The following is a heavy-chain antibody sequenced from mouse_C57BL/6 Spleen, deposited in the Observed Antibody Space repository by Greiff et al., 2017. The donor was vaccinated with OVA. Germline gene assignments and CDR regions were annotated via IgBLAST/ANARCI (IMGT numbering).Heavy chain of an antibody. CDR1: GYTFTSYW. Sequence: VQLQQPGAELVRPGTSVKLSCKASGYTFTSYWMHWVKQRPGQGLEWIGVIDPSDSYTNYNQKFTGKTTLTVDTSSSTAYMQLSSLTSEDSAVYCCARDYGSSYWYFDVWGTGTTVTVSS. V-gene: IGHV1-59*01. CDR2: IDPSDSYT. J-gene: IGHJ1*03. CDR3: ARDYGSSYWYFDV. D-gene: IGHD1-1*01.